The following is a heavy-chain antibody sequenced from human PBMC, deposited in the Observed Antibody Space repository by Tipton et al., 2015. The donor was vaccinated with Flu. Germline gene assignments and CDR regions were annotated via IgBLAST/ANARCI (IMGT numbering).Heavy chain of an antibody. CDR2: ISSSSSTI. Sequence: SLRLSCVVSGFTFGSYGMNWVRQAPGKGLEWVSYISSSSSTIYYADSVKGRFTISRDNAKNSLYLQMNSLRAEDTAVYYCATNTVTIDYRDYWGQGTLVTVSS. CDR3: ATNTVTIDYRDY. CDR1: GFTFGSYG. J-gene: IGHJ4*02. V-gene: IGHV3-48*01. D-gene: IGHD4-17*01.